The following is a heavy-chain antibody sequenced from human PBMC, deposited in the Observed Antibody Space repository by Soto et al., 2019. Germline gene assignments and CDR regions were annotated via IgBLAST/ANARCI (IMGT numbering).Heavy chain of an antibody. CDR3: VQSRCGGDCLEIYSSHAYNGLDV. CDR2: LYWDVDK. D-gene: IGHD2-21*02. Sequence: QVTLKESGPPLVKPTQTLTLTCTVSGLSLRTTGVGVGWVRQPPGKALEWLALLYWDVDKRYSPSLRSRLTIAXDXSXKXRVLTMTNMGTVDTATYYCVQSRCGGDCLEIYSSHAYNGLDVWGQGTTVTVSS. J-gene: IGHJ6*02. V-gene: IGHV2-5*02. CDR1: GLSLRTTGVG.